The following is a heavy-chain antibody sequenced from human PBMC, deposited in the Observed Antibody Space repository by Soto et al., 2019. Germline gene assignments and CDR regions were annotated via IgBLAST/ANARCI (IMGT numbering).Heavy chain of an antibody. D-gene: IGHD6-13*01. J-gene: IGHJ6*02. V-gene: IGHV3-9*01. CDR2: ISWNSGSI. Sequence: PGGSLRLSCAASGFTFDDYAMHWVRQAPGKGLEWVSGISWNSGSIGYADSVKGRFTISRDNAKNSLYLQMNSLRAEDTALYYCAKDIGGIAAAGTYYYYYGMDVWGQGTTVTVSS. CDR3: AKDIGGIAAAGTYYYYYGMDV. CDR1: GFTFDDYA.